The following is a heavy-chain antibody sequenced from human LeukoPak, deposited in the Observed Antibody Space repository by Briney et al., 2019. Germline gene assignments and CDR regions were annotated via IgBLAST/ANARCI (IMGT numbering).Heavy chain of an antibody. CDR1: GFTFSSYA. V-gene: IGHV3-30*03. D-gene: IGHD1-26*01. Sequence: GGSLRLSCAASGFTFSSYAMSWVRQAPGKGLEWVAVISYDGSNKYYADSVKGRFTISRDNSENTLSLQMNSLRVEDTAVYYCAAKGNGYSGSYVFAHWGQGTLVTVSS. CDR2: ISYDGSNK. J-gene: IGHJ4*02. CDR3: AAKGNGYSGSYVFAH.